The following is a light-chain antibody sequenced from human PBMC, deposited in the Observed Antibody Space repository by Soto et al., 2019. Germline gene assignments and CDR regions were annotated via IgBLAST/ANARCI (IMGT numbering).Light chain of an antibody. J-gene: IGLJ1*01. CDR3: ATWDDSLNGFYV. CDR1: SSNIGGNS. CDR2: DDN. Sequence: SALTQPPSVSAAPGQKVTISCSGSSSNIGGNSVSWYQQLPGTAPKLLIYDDNKRPSGIPDRFSGSKSGTSASLAISGLRSDDEADYFCATWDDSLNGFYVFGTGTKVTVL. V-gene: IGLV1-51*01.